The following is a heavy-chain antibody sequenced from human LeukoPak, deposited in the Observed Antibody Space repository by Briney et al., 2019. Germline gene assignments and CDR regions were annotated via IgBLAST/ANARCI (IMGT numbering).Heavy chain of an antibody. V-gene: IGHV4-4*07. CDR3: ARGIPGTYQYYYYMDV. D-gene: IGHD1-26*01. J-gene: IGHJ6*03. CDR1: GGSISSYY. Sequence: PSETLSLTCSVSGGSISSYYWSWIRQPAGKGLEWLGRIYTSGSTSYNPSLRSRVTMSLDTSKNQFFLKLTSVTAADTAVYYCARGIPGTYQYYYYMDVWGKGTTVTISS. CDR2: IYTSGST.